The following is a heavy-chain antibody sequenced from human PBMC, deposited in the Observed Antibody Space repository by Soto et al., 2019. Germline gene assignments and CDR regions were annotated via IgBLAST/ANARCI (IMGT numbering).Heavy chain of an antibody. Sequence: ASVKVSCKASGYTVTSYGISWVRQAPGQGLEWMGWISAYNGNTNDSQKLQGRVTMTTDTSTSTAYMELRSLRSDDTAVYYCARGGWSYGSLRAFDIWGQGTMVTVSS. CDR1: GYTVTSYG. CDR2: ISAYNGNT. D-gene: IGHD3-16*01. V-gene: IGHV1-18*01. CDR3: ARGGWSYGSLRAFDI. J-gene: IGHJ3*02.